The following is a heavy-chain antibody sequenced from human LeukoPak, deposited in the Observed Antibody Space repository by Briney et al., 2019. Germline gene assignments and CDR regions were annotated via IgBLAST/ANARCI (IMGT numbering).Heavy chain of an antibody. D-gene: IGHD2-2*02. Sequence: GGSLRLSCAASGFTFSSYGMNWVRQAPGKVLEWVSSINSSSSYVYYADSVKGRFTISRDNAKNSLYLQMNSLRAEDTAVYYCASDIVVVPAAIAPRAFDIWGQGTMVTVSS. V-gene: IGHV3-21*01. CDR2: INSSSSYV. J-gene: IGHJ3*02. CDR3: ASDIVVVPAAIAPRAFDI. CDR1: GFTFSSYG.